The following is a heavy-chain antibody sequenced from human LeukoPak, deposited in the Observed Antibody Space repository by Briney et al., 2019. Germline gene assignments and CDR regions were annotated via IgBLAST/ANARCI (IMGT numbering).Heavy chain of an antibody. J-gene: IGHJ4*02. Sequence: SETLSLTCTVSGGSISSYYWSWIRQPPGKGLEWIGYIYYSGSTNYNPSLKSRVAISVDTSKNQFSLKLSSVTTADTAVYYCARHLASWDTAMVHFGYWGQGTLVTVSS. CDR3: ARHLASWDTAMVHFGY. D-gene: IGHD5-18*01. V-gene: IGHV4-59*08. CDR1: GGSISSYY. CDR2: IYYSGST.